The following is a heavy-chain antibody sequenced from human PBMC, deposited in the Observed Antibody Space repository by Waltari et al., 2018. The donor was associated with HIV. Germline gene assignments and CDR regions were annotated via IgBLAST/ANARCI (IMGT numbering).Heavy chain of an antibody. V-gene: IGHV3-53*01. CDR1: NSSISAKH. J-gene: IGHJ5*02. CDR2: VYPDDTT. CDR3: ATGVRYYGP. D-gene: IGHD3-22*01. Sequence: EVLLAESGGGLIQPGGSLGLSCTASNSSISAKHVTWIRQAPGGCLGWVACVYPDDTTHYADSVSGRFTISRAKSRTKVFLLMNSLFVDDTATYFCATGVRYYGPWGQGTRVTVSS.